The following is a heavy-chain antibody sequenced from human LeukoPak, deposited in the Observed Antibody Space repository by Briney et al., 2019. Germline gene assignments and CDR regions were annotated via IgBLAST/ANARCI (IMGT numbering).Heavy chain of an antibody. CDR3: ATDNLNYYDSSGLGGLDY. CDR1: GYTLTELS. CDR2: FDPEDGET. D-gene: IGHD3-22*01. V-gene: IGHV1-24*01. Sequence: GASVKVSCKVSGYTLTELSMHWVRQAPGKGVEWMGGFDPEDGETIYAQKFQGRVTLTENTSTDTAYMELSSLRSEDTAVYYCATDNLNYYDSSGLGGLDYWGQGTLVTVSS. J-gene: IGHJ4*02.